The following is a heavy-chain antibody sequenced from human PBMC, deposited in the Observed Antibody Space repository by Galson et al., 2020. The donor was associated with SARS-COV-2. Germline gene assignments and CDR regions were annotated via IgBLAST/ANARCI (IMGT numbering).Heavy chain of an antibody. CDR2: IYSDCTT. Sequence: NHISWVRQAPGKGLQLVALIYSDCTTFYPDSVKGRFTISRDNSKNTVYLHMNSLRAEDTAVYHCCRHDWFDPWGQGTLVTVSS. CDR1: NH. V-gene: IGHV3-66*01. CDR3: CRHDWFDP. J-gene: IGHJ5*02.